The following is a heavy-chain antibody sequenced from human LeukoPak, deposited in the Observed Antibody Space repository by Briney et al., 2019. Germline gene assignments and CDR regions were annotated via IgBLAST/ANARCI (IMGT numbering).Heavy chain of an antibody. CDR1: GFTFSSYW. CDR3: ARETFYCSSTSCYDEAFDY. V-gene: IGHV3-7*01. CDR2: IKQDGSEK. Sequence: GGSLRLSCAASGFTFSSYWMSWVRQAPGKGLEWVANIKQDGSEKYYVDSVKGRFTISRDNAKNSLYLQMNSLRAEDTAVYYCARETFYCSSTSCYDEAFDYWGQGTLVTASS. D-gene: IGHD2-2*01. J-gene: IGHJ4*02.